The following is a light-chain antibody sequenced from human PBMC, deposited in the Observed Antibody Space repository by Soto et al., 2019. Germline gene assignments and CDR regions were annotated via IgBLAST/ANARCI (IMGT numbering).Light chain of an antibody. J-gene: IGKJ2*01. CDR2: GAS. Sequence: EIVMTQSPATLSVSPGERATLSWRPSQSFGTNLVWYQHKPGQAPRPLIYGASIRATGIPARFSASGSGTEFTLTISSLQSEDSAVYFCQQYYYWPPYTFGQGTKVDIK. V-gene: IGKV3-15*01. CDR3: QQYYYWPPYT. CDR1: QSFGTN.